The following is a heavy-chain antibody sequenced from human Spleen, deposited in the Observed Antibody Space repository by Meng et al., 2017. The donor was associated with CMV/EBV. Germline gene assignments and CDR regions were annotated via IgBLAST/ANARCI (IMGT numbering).Heavy chain of an antibody. Sequence: GGPLRLSCAASGFTFDDYTLHWVRQAPGKGLEWVSFITWDGGATYYADSVKGRFTISRDNTKNSLYLQMNSLKSDDTAVYYCAKDGAAVDPAEYLHHWGQGTLVTVSS. CDR2: ITWDGGAT. J-gene: IGHJ1*01. D-gene: IGHD6-13*01. V-gene: IGHV3-43*01. CDR3: AKDGAAVDPAEYLHH. CDR1: GFTFDDYT.